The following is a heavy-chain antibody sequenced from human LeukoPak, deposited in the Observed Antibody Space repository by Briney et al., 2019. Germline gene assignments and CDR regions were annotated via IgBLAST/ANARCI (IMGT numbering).Heavy chain of an antibody. CDR3: ARGDDILTGYYLDFDY. CDR2: ISSSSSSYI. CDR1: GFTFSSYS. Sequence: PGGSLRLSCAASGFTFSSYSMNWVRQAPGKGLEWVSSISSSSSSYIYYADSVKGRFTISRDNAKNSLYLQMNSLGAEDTAVYYCARGDDILTGYYLDFDYWGQGTLVTVSS. V-gene: IGHV3-21*01. J-gene: IGHJ4*02. D-gene: IGHD3-9*01.